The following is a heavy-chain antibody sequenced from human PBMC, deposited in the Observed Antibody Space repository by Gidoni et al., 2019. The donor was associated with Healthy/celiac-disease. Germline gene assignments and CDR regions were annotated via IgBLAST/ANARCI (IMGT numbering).Heavy chain of an antibody. CDR2: INHSGST. V-gene: IGHV4-34*01. Sequence: QVQLQQWGAGLLKPSEPLSRPSAVYGGSFSGYYWSWIRQPPGKGLEWIGEINHSGSTNYNPSLKSRVTISVDTSKNQFSLKLSSVTAADTAVYYCASGEGRDGLPWGQGTLVTVSS. CDR1: GGSFSGYY. J-gene: IGHJ5*02. CDR3: ASGEGRDGLP.